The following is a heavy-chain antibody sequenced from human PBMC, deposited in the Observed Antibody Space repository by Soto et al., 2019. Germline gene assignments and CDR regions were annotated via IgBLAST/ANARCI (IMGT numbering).Heavy chain of an antibody. CDR2: IYYSGST. J-gene: IGHJ4*02. V-gene: IGHV4-39*01. CDR3: ARYCSSTSCPYYFDY. CDR1: GGSISSSSYY. Sequence: TSETLSLTCTVSGGSISSSSYYWGWIRQPPGKGLEWIGSIYYSGSTYYNPSLKSRVTISVDTSKNQFSLKLSSVTAADTAVYYCARYCSSTSCPYYFDYWGQGTLVTVSS. D-gene: IGHD2-2*01.